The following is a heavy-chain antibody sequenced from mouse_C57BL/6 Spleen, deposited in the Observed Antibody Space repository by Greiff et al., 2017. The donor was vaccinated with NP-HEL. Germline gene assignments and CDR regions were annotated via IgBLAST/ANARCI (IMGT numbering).Heavy chain of an antibody. CDR3: TKVKSFDYDEAMDY. J-gene: IGHJ4*01. CDR1: GFTFSSYA. V-gene: IGHV5-9-1*02. CDR2: ISSGGDYI. Sequence: EVKLMESGEGLVKPGGSLKLSCAASGFTFSSYAMSWVRQTPEKRLEWVAYISSGGDYIYYADTVKGRFTISRDNARNTLYLQMSSLKSEDTAMYYCTKVKSFDYDEAMDYWGQGTSVTVSS. D-gene: IGHD2-4*01.